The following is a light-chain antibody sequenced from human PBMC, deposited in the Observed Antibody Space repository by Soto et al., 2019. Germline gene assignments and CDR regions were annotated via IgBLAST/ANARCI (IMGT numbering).Light chain of an antibody. CDR2: LGS. V-gene: IGKV2-28*01. CDR1: QSLLHRNGYNY. CDR3: MQALQTPLT. J-gene: IGKJ4*01. Sequence: DIVLTQSPLSLPVSPGEPASISCRSSQSLLHRNGYNYLDWYLQKPGRSPQLLIHLGSNRASGVPDRFSGSGSGTDFTLKISRVEAEDVGVYYCMQALQTPLTFGGGTKVEIK.